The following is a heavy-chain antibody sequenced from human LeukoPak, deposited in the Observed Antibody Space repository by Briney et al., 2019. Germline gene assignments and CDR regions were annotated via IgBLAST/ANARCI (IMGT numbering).Heavy chain of an antibody. V-gene: IGHV3-21*04. Sequence: PGGSLRLSCEVSGFTFSTYSMNWVRQAPGKGLEWVSSISSSSSYIYYADSVKGRFTISRDNAKNSLFLQMNSLRAEDTALYYCARARWLQEPYYFDYWGQGTLVTVSS. CDR1: GFTFSTYS. CDR3: ARARWLQEPYYFDY. CDR2: ISSSSSYI. D-gene: IGHD5-24*01. J-gene: IGHJ4*02.